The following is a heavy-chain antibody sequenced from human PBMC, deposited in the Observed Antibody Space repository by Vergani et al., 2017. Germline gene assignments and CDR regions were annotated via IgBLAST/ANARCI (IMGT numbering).Heavy chain of an antibody. CDR2: IYPADSDT. D-gene: IGHD1-1*01. V-gene: IGHV5-51*01. CDR3: ARHTTYTDS. Sequence: EVELVPSGPEMRKPGESLKISCKGSEYSFGNYWIGWVRQMPGKGLEWMGIIYPADSDTRYSPSFQGQVTISADKSISTAFLQWDSLNASDTALYYCARHTTYTDSWGQGTLVTVS. J-gene: IGHJ4*02. CDR1: EYSFGNYW.